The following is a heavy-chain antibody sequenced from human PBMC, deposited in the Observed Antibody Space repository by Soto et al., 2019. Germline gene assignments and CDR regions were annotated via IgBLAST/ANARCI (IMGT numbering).Heavy chain of an antibody. D-gene: IGHD4-17*01. Sequence: SVKVSCKASGGTFSSYAISWVRQAPGQGLEWMGGIIPVFGTANYAQKFQGRVTITADESTSTAYMELSSLRSEDTAVYYCARVLDGDYVDFDYRGQGTPVTVSS. V-gene: IGHV1-69*13. CDR3: ARVLDGDYVDFDY. CDR2: IIPVFGTA. J-gene: IGHJ4*02. CDR1: GGTFSSYA.